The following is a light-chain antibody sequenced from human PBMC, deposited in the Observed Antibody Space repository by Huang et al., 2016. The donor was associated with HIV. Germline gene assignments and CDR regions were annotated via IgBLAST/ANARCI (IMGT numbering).Light chain of an antibody. Sequence: DIQMTQSPSSLSAFVGDSVTITCRASQNINIHLNWYQHKQGKAPKLLIYATSNLHSGVPSRCSGSGSGTDFTLTINSLQPEDSAIYSCQQSYSTPRVTFGPGT. J-gene: IGKJ3*01. CDR2: ATS. CDR1: QNINIH. V-gene: IGKV1-39*01. CDR3: QQSYSTPRVT.